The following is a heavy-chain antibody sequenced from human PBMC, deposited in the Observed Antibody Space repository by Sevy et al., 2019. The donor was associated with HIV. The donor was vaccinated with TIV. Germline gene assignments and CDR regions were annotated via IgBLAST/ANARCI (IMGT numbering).Heavy chain of an antibody. CDR1: GLIFSSYG. CDR3: AKNSITGGGTDY. D-gene: IGHD3-10*01. Sequence: GGSLRLSCAASGLIFSSYGMNWVRQAPGKGLEWVSGISNSGGTTYYADSVKGRFTISRDNSKNTLYLQINSLRAEDTALYYCAKNSITGGGTDYWGQGTLVTVSS. CDR2: ISNSGGTT. V-gene: IGHV3-23*01. J-gene: IGHJ4*02.